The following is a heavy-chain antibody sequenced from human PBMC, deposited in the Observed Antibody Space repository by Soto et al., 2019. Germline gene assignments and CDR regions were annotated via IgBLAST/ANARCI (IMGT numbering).Heavy chain of an antibody. D-gene: IGHD3-3*01. CDR2: IYWDDAK. CDR3: AHRVLRAVFGLVTTTAIYFDF. V-gene: IGHV2-5*02. Sequence: QITLNESGPTVVKPTETLTLTCTFSGFSLTTSGVGVGWVRQSPGKAPEWLAFIYWDDAKRYSTSLKSRLTITKDTSKNHVVLTMANVDPADTATYYCAHRVLRAVFGLVTTTAIYFDFWGQGTPVVVSS. CDR1: GFSLTTSGVG. J-gene: IGHJ4*02.